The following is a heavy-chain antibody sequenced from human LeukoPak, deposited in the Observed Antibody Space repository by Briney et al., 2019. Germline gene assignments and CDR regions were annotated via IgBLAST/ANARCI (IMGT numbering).Heavy chain of an antibody. CDR1: GYTFTAYY. Sequence: ASVKVSCKASGYTFTAYYMHWVRQAPGQGLEWMGWITPNSGGTKYAQRFQGRVTMTRDTSISTAYMELSGLRSDDTAVYYCARHNNPRGFDPWGQGTLVTVSS. CDR2: ITPNSGGT. CDR3: ARHNNPRGFDP. J-gene: IGHJ5*02. V-gene: IGHV1-2*02. D-gene: IGHD1-14*01.